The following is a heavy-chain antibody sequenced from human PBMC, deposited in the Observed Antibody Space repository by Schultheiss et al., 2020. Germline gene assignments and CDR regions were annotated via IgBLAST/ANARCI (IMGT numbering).Heavy chain of an antibody. CDR2: IYYSGST. Sequence: SETLSLTCAVSGGSISSGGYYWSWIRQPPGKGLEWIGYIYYSGSTYYNPSLKSRVTISVDTSKNQFSLKLSSVTAADTAVYYCARGVRYYYDSSGYPLGWFDPWGQGTLVTVSS. CDR3: ARGVRYYYDSSGYPLGWFDP. D-gene: IGHD3-22*01. J-gene: IGHJ5*02. CDR1: GGSISSGGYY. V-gene: IGHV4-30-4*01.